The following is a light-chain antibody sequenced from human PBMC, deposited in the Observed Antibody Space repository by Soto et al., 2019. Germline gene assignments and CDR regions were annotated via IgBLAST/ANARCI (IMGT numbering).Light chain of an antibody. J-gene: IGKJ1*01. V-gene: IGKV3-15*01. CDR3: QQFNNRPPT. CDR1: QSVSSR. CDR2: GAF. Sequence: EIGLTQSPCTLSLTTGERATLSCRASQSVSSRLAWYQQKPGQAPRLLIYGAFTRATGIPARFSGSGSGTEFTLTISSLQSEDFAVYYCQQFNNRPPTFGQGTKVDIK.